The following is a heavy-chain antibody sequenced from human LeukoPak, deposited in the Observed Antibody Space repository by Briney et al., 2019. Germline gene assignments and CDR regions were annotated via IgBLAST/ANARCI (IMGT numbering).Heavy chain of an antibody. D-gene: IGHD3-22*01. CDR2: INSDGSST. CDR3: AKVIAYSFYYDSSGLRDY. Sequence: GGSLRLSCAASGFTFSSYWMHWVRQAPGKGLVWVSRINSDGSSTSYADSVKGRFTISRDNSKKTLYLQMNSLRAEDTAVYYCAKVIAYSFYYDSSGLRDYWGQGTLVTVSS. V-gene: IGHV3-74*01. J-gene: IGHJ4*02. CDR1: GFTFSSYW.